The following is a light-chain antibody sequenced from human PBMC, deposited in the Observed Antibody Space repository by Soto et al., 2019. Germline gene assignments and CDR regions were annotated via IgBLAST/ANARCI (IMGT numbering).Light chain of an antibody. CDR2: GNT. CDR1: SSNIGAGYD. CDR3: QSYDTSLNGWV. J-gene: IGLJ3*02. Sequence: QSVLTQPPSVSGAPGQRVTIPCTGSSSNIGAGYDVHWYQQHPGTAPKLLIYGNTHRPSGVPDRFSPSKSGTSASLAITGLQAEDEADYYCQSYDTSLNGWVFGGGTQLTVL. V-gene: IGLV1-40*01.